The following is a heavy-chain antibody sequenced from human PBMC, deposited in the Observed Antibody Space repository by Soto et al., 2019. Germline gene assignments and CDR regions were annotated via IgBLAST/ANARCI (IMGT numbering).Heavy chain of an antibody. V-gene: IGHV6-1*01. J-gene: IGHJ6*02. CDR1: GDSVSSNSAA. Sequence: SQTLSLTCAISGDSVSSNSAAWNWIRQSPSRGLEWLGRAYYRSQWYYDSAVSVRSRITVIPDTSKNQFSLQLNSVTPEDTAVYYCTKQKGGSRTYNGMDVWGQGTTVTV. CDR3: TKQKGGSRTYNGMDV. CDR2: AYYRSQWYY. D-gene: IGHD2-15*01.